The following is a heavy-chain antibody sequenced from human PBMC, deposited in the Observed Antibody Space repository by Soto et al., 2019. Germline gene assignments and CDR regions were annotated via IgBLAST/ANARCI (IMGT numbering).Heavy chain of an antibody. CDR1: GFTFGSYG. V-gene: IGHV3-23*01. CDR2: ISGSGGST. CDR3: AKVGGSLMSLYDFDT. D-gene: IGHD1-26*01. J-gene: IGHJ4*02. Sequence: GGSLRLSCAASGFTFGSYGMTWVRQAPGKGLEWVSTISGSGGSTYYADSVKGRFTISRDNSQNTLYLQMDRLTVEDTALYYCAKVGGSLMSLYDFDTWGKGPQVPVPQ.